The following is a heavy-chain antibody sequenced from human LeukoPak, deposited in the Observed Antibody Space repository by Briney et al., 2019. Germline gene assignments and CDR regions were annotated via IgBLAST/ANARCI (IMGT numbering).Heavy chain of an antibody. J-gene: IGHJ6*02. CDR1: GGSISSSNW. CDR2: IYHGGST. Sequence: SETLSLTCAVSGGSISSSNWWSWVRQPPGKGLEWIGEIYHGGSTNYNPSLKSRVTTSVDKSTNQFSLKLSSVTAADTAVYYCAIRRTNYYNMDVWGQGTTVTVSS. CDR3: AIRRTNYYNMDV. V-gene: IGHV4-4*02.